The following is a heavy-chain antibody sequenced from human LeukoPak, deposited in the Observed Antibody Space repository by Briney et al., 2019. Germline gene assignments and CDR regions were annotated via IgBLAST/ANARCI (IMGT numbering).Heavy chain of an antibody. CDR2: IYYSGST. CDR3: ARHAVAAAGREGWYFDL. CDR1: GGSISSSSYY. D-gene: IGHD6-13*01. J-gene: IGHJ2*01. Sequence: SETLSLTCTVSGGSISSSSYYWGWIRQPPGKGLEWIGSIYYSGSTYYNPSLKSRVTISVDTSKNQFSLKLSSVTAADTAVYYCARHAVAAAGREGWYFDLWGRGTLVTVSS. V-gene: IGHV4-39*01.